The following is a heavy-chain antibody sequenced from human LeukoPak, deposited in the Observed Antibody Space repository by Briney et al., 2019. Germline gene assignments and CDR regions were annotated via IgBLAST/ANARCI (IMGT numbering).Heavy chain of an antibody. CDR3: ANGRGSSGSR. V-gene: IGHV3-7*01. CDR1: RFTFNTYW. Sequence: GGSLRLSCAASRFTFNTYWMTWVRQAPGKGLEWVANITPDGSVKYYVDSVKGRFTISRDNAKNSLYLQMNSLRAEDTAVYYCANGRGSSGSRWGQGTLVTVSS. D-gene: IGHD6-13*01. CDR2: ITPDGSVK. J-gene: IGHJ4*02.